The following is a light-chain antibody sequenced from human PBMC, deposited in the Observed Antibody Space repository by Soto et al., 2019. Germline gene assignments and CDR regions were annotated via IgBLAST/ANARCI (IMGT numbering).Light chain of an antibody. V-gene: IGLV2-23*02. CDR2: EVT. J-gene: IGLJ1*01. Sequence: QSVLTQPVSVSGSPGQSITISCTGTSSDLGSYDLVSWYQQHPGKAPKLMVYEVTKRPSGVSNRFSGSKSGNTASLTISGLQAEDEADYSCSSYAGSGTFYVFGSGTRSPS. CDR3: SSYAGSGTFYV. CDR1: SSDLGSYDL.